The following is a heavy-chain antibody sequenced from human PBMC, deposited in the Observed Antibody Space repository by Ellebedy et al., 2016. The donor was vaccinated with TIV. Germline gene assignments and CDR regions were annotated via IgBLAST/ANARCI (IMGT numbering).Heavy chain of an antibody. CDR1: GGTFSSYA. CDR2: IIPIFGTA. CDR3: AREILAAAAYYYGMDV. J-gene: IGHJ6*02. Sequence: SVKVSXXASGGTFSSYAISWVRQAPGQGLEWMGGIIPIFGTANYAQKFQGRVTITADKSTSTAYMELSSLRSEDTAVYYCAREILAAAAYYYGMDVWGQGTTVTVSS. V-gene: IGHV1-69*06. D-gene: IGHD6-13*01.